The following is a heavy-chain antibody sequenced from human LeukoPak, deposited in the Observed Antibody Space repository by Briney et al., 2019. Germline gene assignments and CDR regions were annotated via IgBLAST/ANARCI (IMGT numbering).Heavy chain of an antibody. V-gene: IGHV3-30*02. J-gene: IGHJ4*02. Sequence: LLGGSLRLSCAASGFTFSSYVMHWVRQAPGKGLEWVAFIRYADSVKGRFTISRDNSKNTLYLQMNSLRAEDTAVYYCAKEENLGYCSGGSCSFQYYFDYWGQGTLVTVSS. CDR3: AKEENLGYCSGGSCSFQYYFDY. CDR2: IRY. D-gene: IGHD2-15*01. CDR1: GFTFSSYV.